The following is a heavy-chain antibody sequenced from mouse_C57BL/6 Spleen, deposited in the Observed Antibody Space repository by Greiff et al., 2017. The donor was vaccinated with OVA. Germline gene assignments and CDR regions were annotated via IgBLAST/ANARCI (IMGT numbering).Heavy chain of an antibody. CDR2: IDPNSGGT. J-gene: IGHJ2*01. V-gene: IGHV1-72*01. Sequence: QVQLKQPGAELVKPGASVKLSCKASGYTFTSYWMHWVKQRPGRGLEWIGRIDPNSGGTKYNEKFKSKATLTVDKPSSTAYMQLSSLTSEDSAVYYCARYGGSSYFYFDYWGQGTTLTVSS. CDR1: GYTFTSYW. CDR3: ARYGGSSYFYFDY. D-gene: IGHD1-1*01.